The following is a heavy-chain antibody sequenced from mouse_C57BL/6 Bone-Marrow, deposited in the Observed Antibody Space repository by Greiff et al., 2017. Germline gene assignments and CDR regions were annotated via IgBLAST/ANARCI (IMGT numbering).Heavy chain of an antibody. D-gene: IGHD1-1*01. V-gene: IGHV1-69*01. CDR1: GYTFTSYW. CDR3: AREGTITTVVAPFDY. CDR2: IDPSDSYT. Sequence: QVQLQQPGAELVMPGASVKLSCKASGYTFTSYWMHWVKQRPGQGLEWIGEIDPSDSYTNYNQKFKGKSTLTVDKSSSTAYMQLSSLTSEYSAVYYCAREGTITTVVAPFDYWGQGTTLTVSS. J-gene: IGHJ2*01.